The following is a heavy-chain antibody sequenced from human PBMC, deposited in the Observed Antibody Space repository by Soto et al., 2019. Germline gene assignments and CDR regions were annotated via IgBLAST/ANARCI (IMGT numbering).Heavy chain of an antibody. CDR3: SKIPESSSWYLDAFEI. D-gene: IGHD6-13*01. CDR1: GFTFSSYT. J-gene: IGHJ3*02. Sequence: EVQLLESGGGLVQPGGSLRLSCAASGFTFSSYTMSWVRQAPGKRLEWVSAISGSGGSTYYADSVKGRFTIARDNYKNALYRQMISMRAEDKAVKYCSKIPESSSWYLDAFEIWGQGTMVTVSS. CDR2: ISGSGGST. V-gene: IGHV3-23*01.